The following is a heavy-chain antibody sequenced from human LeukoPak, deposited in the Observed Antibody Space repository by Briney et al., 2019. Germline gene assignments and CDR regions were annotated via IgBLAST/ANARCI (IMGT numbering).Heavy chain of an antibody. J-gene: IGHJ4*02. CDR2: INAGNGNT. CDR3: ARGLWFGELLGGYYFDY. V-gene: IGHV1-3*01. CDR1: GYTFTSYA. D-gene: IGHD3-10*01. Sequence: ASVKVSCKASGYTFTSYAMHWVRQAPGQRLEWMGWINAGNGNTKYSQKFQGRVTITRDTSASTAYMELSSLRSDDTAVYYCARGLWFGELLGGYYFDYWGQGTLVTVSS.